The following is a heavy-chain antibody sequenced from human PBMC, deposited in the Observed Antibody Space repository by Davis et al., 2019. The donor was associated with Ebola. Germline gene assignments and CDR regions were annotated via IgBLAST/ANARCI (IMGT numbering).Heavy chain of an antibody. D-gene: IGHD3-3*02. Sequence: MPSETLSLTCTVSGGSFSDYYWSWIRQPPGKGLEWIGYIYSSGSTNYNPSLRSRVTMSIDTSKNQFSLRLSSVTAADTALYYCARVTISIFGVYSYYHMDVWGKGTAVTVSS. J-gene: IGHJ6*03. CDR1: GGSFSDYY. CDR3: ARVTISIFGVYSYYHMDV. CDR2: IYSSGST. V-gene: IGHV4-59*01.